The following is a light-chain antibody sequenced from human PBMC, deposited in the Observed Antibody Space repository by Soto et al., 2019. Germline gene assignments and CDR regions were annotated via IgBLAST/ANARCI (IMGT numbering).Light chain of an antibody. Sequence: QSALTQPRSVSGSPGQSVTIXXXXXXXXXGGYNYVSWYQQHPGKAPKLMIYDVSKRPSGVPDRFSGSKSGNTASLTISGLQAEDEADYYCCSYAGSYTFGVFGTGTKLTVL. J-gene: IGLJ1*01. V-gene: IGLV2-11*01. CDR2: DVS. CDR3: CSYAGSYTFGV. CDR1: XXXXGGYNY.